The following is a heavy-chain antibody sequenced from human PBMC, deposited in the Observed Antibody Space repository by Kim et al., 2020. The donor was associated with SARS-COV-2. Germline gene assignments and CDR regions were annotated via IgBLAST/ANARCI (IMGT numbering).Heavy chain of an antibody. CDR2: ISGSGGST. V-gene: IGHV3-23*01. Sequence: GGSLRLSCAASGFTFSSYAMSWVRKAPGKGLEWVSAISGSGGSTYYADSVKGRLPISRDNSKNTLYLQMNSLRAEDTAVYYCAKDLDYYGSGSYYFPIDYWGQGTLVTVSS. J-gene: IGHJ4*02. CDR1: GFTFSSYA. CDR3: AKDLDYYGSGSYYFPIDY. D-gene: IGHD3-10*01.